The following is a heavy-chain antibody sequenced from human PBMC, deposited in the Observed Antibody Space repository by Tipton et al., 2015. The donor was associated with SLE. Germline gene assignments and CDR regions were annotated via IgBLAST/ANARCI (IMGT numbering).Heavy chain of an antibody. Sequence: LRLSCTVSGASISSGGYYWSWIRQPPGKGLEWIGEINHSGSTNYNPSLKSRVTISVDTSKKQFSLKLSSVTAADTAVYYCARGPNYYDSSGYDFDYWGQGTLVTVSS. CDR2: INHSGST. V-gene: IGHV4-39*07. CDR3: ARGPNYYDSSGYDFDY. CDR1: GASISSGGYY. J-gene: IGHJ4*02. D-gene: IGHD3-22*01.